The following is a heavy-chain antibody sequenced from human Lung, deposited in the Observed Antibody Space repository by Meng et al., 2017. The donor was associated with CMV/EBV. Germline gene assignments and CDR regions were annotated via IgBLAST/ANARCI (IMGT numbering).Heavy chain of an antibody. D-gene: IGHD3-3*01. J-gene: IGHJ6*02. V-gene: IGHV1-8*01. Sequence: ASVKVSCKASGYTFTSYDINWVRQATGQGLEWMGWMNPNSGNTGYAQKFQGRVTMTRNTSISTAYMELSGLRSEDTAVYYCARGLNGGLRFLEWLLRPYYYGMAFWGQGTXVTVSS. CDR1: GYTFTSYD. CDR2: MNPNSGNT. CDR3: ARGLNGGLRFLEWLLRPYYYGMAF.